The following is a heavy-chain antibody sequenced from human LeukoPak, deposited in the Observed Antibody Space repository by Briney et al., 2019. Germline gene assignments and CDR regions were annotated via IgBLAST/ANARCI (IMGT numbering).Heavy chain of an antibody. D-gene: IGHD3-10*01. CDR2: INPNSGGT. Sequence: ASVKVSCKASGYTFTGYYMHWVRQAPGQGLEWMGWINPNSGGTNYAQKFQGRVTMTRDTSISTAYMELSRLRSDDTAVYYCARRYGSGSFYYYYMDVWGKGTTVTISS. CDR3: ARRYGSGSFYYYYMDV. V-gene: IGHV1-2*02. J-gene: IGHJ6*03. CDR1: GYTFTGYY.